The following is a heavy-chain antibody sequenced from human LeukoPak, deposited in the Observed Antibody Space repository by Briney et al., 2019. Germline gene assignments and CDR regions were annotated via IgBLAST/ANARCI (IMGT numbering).Heavy chain of an antibody. Sequence: ASVKVSCKASGYTFTSYGISWVRQAPGQGLEWMGWISAYNGNTNYAQKLQGRVIMTTDTATSTAYMELRRLRSDDTAVYYCARDLRRGSYPTPSGYWGQGTLVTVSP. CDR1: GYTFTSYG. CDR3: ARDLRRGSYPTPSGY. J-gene: IGHJ4*02. CDR2: ISAYNGNT. V-gene: IGHV1-18*01. D-gene: IGHD1-26*01.